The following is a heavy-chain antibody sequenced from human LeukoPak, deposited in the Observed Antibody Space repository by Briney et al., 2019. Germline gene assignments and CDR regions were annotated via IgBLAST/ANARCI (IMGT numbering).Heavy chain of an antibody. CDR3: AKRGYSSSWATFDY. CDR2: IGYTTDNT. CDR1: GFTFASYA. Sequence: PGGSLRLSCAASGFTFASYAMNWVRQAPGKGLEWVSVIGYTTDNTYYADSVKGRFTISRDNSKHKLFLQLNSLRAEDTAVYYCAKRGYSSSWATFDYWGQGTLVTVSS. D-gene: IGHD6-13*01. J-gene: IGHJ4*02. V-gene: IGHV3-23*01.